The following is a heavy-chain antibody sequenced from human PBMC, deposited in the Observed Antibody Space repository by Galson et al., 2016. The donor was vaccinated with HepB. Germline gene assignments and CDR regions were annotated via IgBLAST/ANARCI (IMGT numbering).Heavy chain of an antibody. Sequence: QSGAEVKKTGDSLKISCQTSGYNFTISWIAWVRQRPGKGLEWMGIIYPGDSETIESPSFQGQVTMSVDKSIVTAYLQWSSLRASDTAMYYCARHISRGSGTFDYWGQGTLVTVSP. CDR2: IYPGDSET. D-gene: IGHD1-1*01. CDR1: GYNFTISW. CDR3: ARHISRGSGTFDY. V-gene: IGHV5-51*01. J-gene: IGHJ4*02.